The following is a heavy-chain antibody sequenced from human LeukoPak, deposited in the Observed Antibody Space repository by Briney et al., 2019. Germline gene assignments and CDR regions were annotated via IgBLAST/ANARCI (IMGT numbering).Heavy chain of an antibody. J-gene: IGHJ3*02. V-gene: IGHV4-31*03. Sequence: SQTLSLTCTVSGGSISSGGYYWSWIRQHPGKGLEWIGYIYYSGSTYYNPSLKSRVTISVDTSKNQFSPKLSSVTAADTAVYHCARDHRAIQLWQQTSRGAFDIWGQGTMVTVSS. CDR1: GGSISSGGYY. D-gene: IGHD5-18*01. CDR2: IYYSGST. CDR3: ARDHRAIQLWQQTSRGAFDI.